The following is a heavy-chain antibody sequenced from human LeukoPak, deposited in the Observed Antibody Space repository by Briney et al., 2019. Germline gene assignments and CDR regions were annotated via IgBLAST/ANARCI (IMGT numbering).Heavy chain of an antibody. V-gene: IGHV4-39*07. Sequence: PSETLSLTCTVSSGSISTSNYYWGWVRQPPGKALEWIGNIFYSGSTYYSPSLKSRVTISVDTSKNQFSLKLSSVTAADTAVYYCARRSKRWVGYFDYWGQGTLVTVSS. CDR1: SGSISTSNYY. CDR2: IFYSGST. CDR3: ARRSKRWVGYFDY. D-gene: IGHD5-24*01. J-gene: IGHJ4*02.